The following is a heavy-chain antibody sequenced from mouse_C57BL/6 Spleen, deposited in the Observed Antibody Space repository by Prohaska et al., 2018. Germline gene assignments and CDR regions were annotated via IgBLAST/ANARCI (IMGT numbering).Heavy chain of an antibody. J-gene: IGHJ2*01. V-gene: IGHV1-64*01. CDR3: ARTATVVQYYFDY. CDR2: IHTNSGST. D-gene: IGHD1-1*01. CDR1: GYTFTSYW. Sequence: QVQLQQPGAELVKPGASVKLSCKASGYTFTSYWMHWVKQRPGQGLEWIGMIHTNSGSTNYNEKVKSKATLTVDKASSTAYMQLSSLTAEDSAVYYCARTATVVQYYFDYWGKGTTLTVSS.